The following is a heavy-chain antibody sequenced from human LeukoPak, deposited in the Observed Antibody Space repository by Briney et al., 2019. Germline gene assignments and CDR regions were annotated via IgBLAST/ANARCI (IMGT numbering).Heavy chain of an antibody. J-gene: IGHJ4*02. Sequence: GGSLRLSCAASGFTFSSYWMHWVRQAPGKGLVWVSRINSDGSSTTYADSVKGRFTISRDNAKNTLYLQMNSLRAEDTAVYYCARDPSYSKNLDYWGQGTLVTVSS. CDR2: INSDGSST. CDR3: ARDPSYSKNLDY. CDR1: GFTFSSYW. D-gene: IGHD1-26*01. V-gene: IGHV3-74*01.